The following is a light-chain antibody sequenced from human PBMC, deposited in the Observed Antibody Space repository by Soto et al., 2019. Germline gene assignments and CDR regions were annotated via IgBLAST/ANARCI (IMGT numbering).Light chain of an antibody. Sequence: QSALTQPRSVSGSPGQSVTISCTGTSSDVGGYNYVSWYQQNPGKAPKVMIYDVSKRPSGVPDRFSGSKSGNTASLTISGLQAEDEADYYCCSYAGTFALVFGGGTKLTVL. CDR3: CSYAGTFALV. V-gene: IGLV2-11*01. CDR1: SSDVGGYNY. CDR2: DVS. J-gene: IGLJ2*01.